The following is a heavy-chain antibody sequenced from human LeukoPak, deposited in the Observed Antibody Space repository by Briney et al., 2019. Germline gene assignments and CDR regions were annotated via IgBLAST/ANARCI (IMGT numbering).Heavy chain of an antibody. CDR3: AKDREGNWRFSQTYYFDY. Sequence: GGSLRLSCAASGFTVSSNYMSWVRQAPGKGLEWVSVIYSGGSTYYADSVKGRSTISRDNSKNTLYLQMNSLRAEDTAVYYCAKDREGNWRFSQTYYFDYWGQGTLVTVSS. J-gene: IGHJ4*02. CDR1: GFTVSSNY. CDR2: IYSGGST. V-gene: IGHV3-66*01. D-gene: IGHD1-20*01.